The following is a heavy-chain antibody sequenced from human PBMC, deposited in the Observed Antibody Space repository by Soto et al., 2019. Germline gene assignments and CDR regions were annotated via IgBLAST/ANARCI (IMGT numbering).Heavy chain of an antibody. CDR2: ISYSGST. Sequence: SETLSLTCTVSGGSIISDYWSWIRQPPGKGLEWIGYISYSGSTSYNPSLKSLVTISVDTSKNQFSLKLFSVTAADTAVYYCARVLSGSSLFDYWGQGTLVTVSS. D-gene: IGHD1-26*01. J-gene: IGHJ4*02. CDR1: GGSIISDY. CDR3: ARVLSGSSLFDY. V-gene: IGHV4-59*01.